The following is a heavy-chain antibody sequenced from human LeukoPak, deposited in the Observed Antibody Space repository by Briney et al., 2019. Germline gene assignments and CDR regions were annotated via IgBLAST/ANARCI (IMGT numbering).Heavy chain of an antibody. D-gene: IGHD3-22*01. V-gene: IGHV1-46*01. J-gene: IGHJ4*02. CDR1: GYTFTNYF. CDR3: ARDSQGPYDTSGYYDY. CDR2: INPSGGSP. Sequence: ASVKVSCKASGYTFTNYFVHWVRQAPGQGLEWMGIINPSGGSPSYAQKFQGRVTMTRDTSTNTVYVELSSLKSDDTAVYYCARDSQGPYDTSGYYDYWGQGTLVTVSS.